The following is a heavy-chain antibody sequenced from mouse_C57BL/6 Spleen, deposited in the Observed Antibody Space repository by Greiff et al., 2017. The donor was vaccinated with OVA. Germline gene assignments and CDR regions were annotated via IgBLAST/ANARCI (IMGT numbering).Heavy chain of an antibody. Sequence: QVHVKQSGAELARPGASVKLSCKASGYTFTSYGISWVKQRTGQGLEWIGEIYPRSGNTYYNEKFKGKATLTADKSSSTAYMELRSLTSEDSAVYFCARSNSNYLDYWGQGTTLTVSS. CDR2: IYPRSGNT. D-gene: IGHD2-5*01. J-gene: IGHJ2*01. CDR3: ARSNSNYLDY. V-gene: IGHV1-81*01. CDR1: GYTFTSYG.